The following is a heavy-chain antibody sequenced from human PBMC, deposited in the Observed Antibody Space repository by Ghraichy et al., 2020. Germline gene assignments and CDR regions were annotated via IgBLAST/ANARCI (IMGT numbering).Heavy chain of an antibody. CDR1: GGTFSSYA. D-gene: IGHD2-15*01. Sequence: SVKVSCKASGGTFSSYAISWVRQAPGQGLEWMGGIIPIFGTANYAQKFQGRVTITTDESTSTAYMELSSLRSEDTAVYYCARKAPYCSGGSCYLGGFGTDYYYGMDVWGQGTTVTVSS. J-gene: IGHJ6*02. CDR3: ARKAPYCSGGSCYLGGFGTDYYYGMDV. CDR2: IIPIFGTA. V-gene: IGHV1-69*05.